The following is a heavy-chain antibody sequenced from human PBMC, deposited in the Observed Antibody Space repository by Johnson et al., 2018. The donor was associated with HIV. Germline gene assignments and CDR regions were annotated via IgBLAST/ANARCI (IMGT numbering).Heavy chain of an antibody. CDR3: ARERWSGELPVAFDI. D-gene: IGHD1-26*01. J-gene: IGHJ3*02. Sequence: VQLVESGGGLVQPGGSLRLSCAASGFTVSSNYMSWVRQAPGKGLEWVSVIYSGGSTYYADSAKGRFTISRDNSKNTLYLQMNSLRAEDTAVYYCARERWSGELPVAFDIWGQGTMVTVSS. CDR2: IYSGGST. CDR1: GFTVSSNY. V-gene: IGHV3-53*01.